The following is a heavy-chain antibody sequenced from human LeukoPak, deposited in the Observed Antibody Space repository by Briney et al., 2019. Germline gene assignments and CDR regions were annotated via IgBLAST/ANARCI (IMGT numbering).Heavy chain of an antibody. CDR2: IYTSGST. Sequence: SETLSLTCTVSGGSISSYYWSWIRQPAGKGLDWIGRIYTSGSTNYNASLKSRVSMSVDTSKNQFSLKLSSVTAADTAVFYCARENSGSYREFDYWGQGALVTVSS. D-gene: IGHD1-26*01. V-gene: IGHV4-4*07. J-gene: IGHJ4*02. CDR1: GGSISSYY. CDR3: ARENSGSYREFDY.